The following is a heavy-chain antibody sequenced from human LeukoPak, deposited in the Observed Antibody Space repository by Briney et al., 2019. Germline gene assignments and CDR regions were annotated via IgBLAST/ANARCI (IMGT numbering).Heavy chain of an antibody. V-gene: IGHV1-18*01. D-gene: IGHD6-19*01. CDR3: ARDWYYRSGWNTFDS. CDR2: ASTLNTDR. J-gene: IGHJ4*02. CDR1: GYTFNTYG. Sequence: ASVKVSCKASGYTFNTYGISWVRQAPGRGLEWVGWASTLNTDRNFAQKFQGRVTLTTDISTSTADMELRSLTSDDTAVYYCARDWYYRSGWNTFDSWGQGTLVTVSS.